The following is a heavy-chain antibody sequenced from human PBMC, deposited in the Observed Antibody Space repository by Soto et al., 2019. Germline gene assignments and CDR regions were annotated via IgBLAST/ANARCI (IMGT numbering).Heavy chain of an antibody. V-gene: IGHV4-59*01. CDR3: ARHISDSGSFSGRYYFDS. CDR2: IYYTGST. CDR1: SGSISTYY. D-gene: IGHD6-6*01. Sequence: SETLSLTCTVSSGSISTYYWSWIRQPPGKGLEWIGYIYYTGSTNYNPSLKTRVAISMDTSKNQFSLNLSSVTAADTAVYYCARHISDSGSFSGRYYFDSWGQGTLVTVSS. J-gene: IGHJ4*02.